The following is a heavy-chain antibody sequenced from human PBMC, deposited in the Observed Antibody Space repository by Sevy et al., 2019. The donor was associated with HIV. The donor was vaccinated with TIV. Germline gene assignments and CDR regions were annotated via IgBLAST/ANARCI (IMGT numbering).Heavy chain of an antibody. D-gene: IGHD5-18*01. Sequence: GGSLRLSCAASRFTFSSYAMHWVRQAPGKGLEWVAVISYDGSNKYYADSVKGRFTISRDNCKNTLYLQMNSLRAEDTAVYYCARDHSYGDYYGMDVWGHGTTVTVSS. CDR1: RFTFSSYA. CDR2: ISYDGSNK. V-gene: IGHV3-30-3*01. CDR3: ARDHSYGDYYGMDV. J-gene: IGHJ6*02.